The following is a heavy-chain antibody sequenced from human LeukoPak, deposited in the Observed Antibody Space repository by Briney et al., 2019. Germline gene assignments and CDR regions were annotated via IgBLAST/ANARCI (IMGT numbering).Heavy chain of an antibody. CDR2: ISYDGSNK. CDR3: AAQPCSVGRCYLDY. J-gene: IGHJ4*02. Sequence: GGSLRLSCAASGFTFSSYAMHWVRKAPGKGLEWVAVISYDGSNKYYADSVKGRFTISRDNSKNTLYLQMNSLGAEDTAVYYCAAQPCSVGRCYLDYWGQGTLVTVSS. D-gene: IGHD2-15*01. CDR1: GFTFSSYA. V-gene: IGHV3-30-3*01.